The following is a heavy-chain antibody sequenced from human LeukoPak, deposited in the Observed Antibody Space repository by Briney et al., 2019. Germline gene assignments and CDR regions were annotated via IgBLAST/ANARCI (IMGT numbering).Heavy chain of an antibody. Sequence: GASVKVSCKASGYTFTSYAIHWVRQAPGQRLEWMGWINAGNGNTKCSQKFQGRVTITRDTSASTAYMEVSSLRSEDTAVYYCARALGLTGLPDLDYFDYWGQGTLVTVSS. CDR1: GYTFTSYA. J-gene: IGHJ4*02. D-gene: IGHD3-16*01. CDR2: INAGNGNT. CDR3: ARALGLTGLPDLDYFDY. V-gene: IGHV1-3*01.